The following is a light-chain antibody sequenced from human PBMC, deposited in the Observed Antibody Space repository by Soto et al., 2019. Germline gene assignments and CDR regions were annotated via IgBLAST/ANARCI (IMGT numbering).Light chain of an antibody. CDR2: EVT. J-gene: IGLJ3*02. CDR1: SSDVGGYNY. Sequence: QSALTQPASVSGSPGQSITISCTGTSSDVGGYNYVSWYQQHPGKAPKLMIYEVTNRPSGVSNRFSGSKSGNTASLTISGLQAEDEADYYCSSYTSSSTLVFGGGDPADRP. V-gene: IGLV2-14*01. CDR3: SSYTSSSTLV.